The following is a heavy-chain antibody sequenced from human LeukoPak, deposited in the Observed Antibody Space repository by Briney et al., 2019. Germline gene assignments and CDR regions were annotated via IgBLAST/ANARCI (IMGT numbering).Heavy chain of an antibody. Sequence: GGSLRLSCAASGFTFSSYAMSWVRQAPGKGLEWVLAISGSGGSTYYADSVKGRFTISRDNSKNTLYLQMNSLRAEDTAVYYCAKEEYSGSYLMLDYWGQGTLVTVSS. J-gene: IGHJ4*02. CDR1: GFTFSSYA. V-gene: IGHV3-23*01. CDR3: AKEEYSGSYLMLDY. CDR2: ISGSGGST. D-gene: IGHD1-26*01.